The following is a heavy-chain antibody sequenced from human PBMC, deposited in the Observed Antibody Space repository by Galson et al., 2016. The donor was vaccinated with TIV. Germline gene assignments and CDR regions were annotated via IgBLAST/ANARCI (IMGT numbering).Heavy chain of an antibody. D-gene: IGHD6-19*01. CDR2: MWYDGSDK. V-gene: IGHV3-33*01. CDR3: GRAFYNNGWFIEY. J-gene: IGHJ4*02. CDR1: G. Sequence: GMHWVRQAPGKGLEWVTLMWYDGSDKYYADSVKGRFTISRDNSKNTLYLQMTSLRAEDTAMYYCGRAFYNNGWFIEYWGQGTLVTVSS.